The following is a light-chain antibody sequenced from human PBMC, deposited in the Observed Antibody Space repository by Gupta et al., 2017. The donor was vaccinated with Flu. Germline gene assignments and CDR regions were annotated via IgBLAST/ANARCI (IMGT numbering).Light chain of an antibody. J-gene: IGLJ2*01. CDR3: QAWDSSTGV. Sequence: SYELTQPPSVSVSPGQTAGITCSGHKLGNKYACWYQQKPGQSPVLVIYQDTKRPSGIPERFSGSNSGNTATLTISGTQAMDEADYYCQAWDSSTGVFGGGTKLTV. CDR2: QDT. V-gene: IGLV3-1*01. CDR1: KLGNKY.